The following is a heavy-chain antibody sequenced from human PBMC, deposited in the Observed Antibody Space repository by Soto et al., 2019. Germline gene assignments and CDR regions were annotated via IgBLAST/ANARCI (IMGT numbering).Heavy chain of an antibody. J-gene: IGHJ4*02. V-gene: IGHV3-74*01. CDR1: GFTFSSYW. CDR3: ARGAFGAYYLDS. CDR2: IKGDERTT. D-gene: IGHD3-3*01. Sequence: PGGSLRLSCAASGFTFSSYWIHWVRQAPGKGLVWVSRIKGDERTTNYADSVKGRFTISRDNARNTVYLQMNSLRAEDTAVYYCARGAFGAYYLDSWGQGTLVTVSS.